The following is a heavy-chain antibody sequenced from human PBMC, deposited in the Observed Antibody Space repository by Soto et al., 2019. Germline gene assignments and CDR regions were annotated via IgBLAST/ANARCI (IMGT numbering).Heavy chain of an antibody. D-gene: IGHD3-10*01. Sequence: QVQLQESGPGLVKPSETLSLTCTVSGGSISSYYWSWIRQPAGKGLEWIGRIYTSGSTNYNPSLKSRVTMSVDTSKNQISLKLSSVTAADTAVYYCARGGRYYGSGSFPFDPWGQGTLVTVSS. CDR2: IYTSGST. CDR3: ARGGRYYGSGSFPFDP. CDR1: GGSISSYY. J-gene: IGHJ5*02. V-gene: IGHV4-4*07.